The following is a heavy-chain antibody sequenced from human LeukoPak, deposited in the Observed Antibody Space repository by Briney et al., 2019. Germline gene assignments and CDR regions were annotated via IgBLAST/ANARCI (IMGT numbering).Heavy chain of an antibody. CDR2: VNPNSGNT. D-gene: IGHD6-13*01. Sequence: GASVKVSCKASGYTFTSYDINWVRQAPGQGLEWMGWVNPNSGNTGYAQKFQGRVTMTRNTSISTAYMELSSLRSEDTAVYYCARGMIAAAGTGVDYWGQGTLVTVSS. CDR1: GYTFTSYD. V-gene: IGHV1-8*01. CDR3: ARGMIAAAGTGVDY. J-gene: IGHJ4*02.